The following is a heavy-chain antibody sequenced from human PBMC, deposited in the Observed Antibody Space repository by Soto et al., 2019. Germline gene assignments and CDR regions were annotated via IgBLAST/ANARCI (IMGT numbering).Heavy chain of an antibody. J-gene: IGHJ4*02. Sequence: EVQLVESGGGLIHPGGSLRLSCAASGFTVSSKYMSWVRQAPGKGLEWVSVIYSGGSTYYADSVKGRFTISRDNSKNTLYLQMNSLIAEDTAVYYCATIAARPDWGQGTLVTVSS. CDR1: GFTVSSKY. V-gene: IGHV3-53*01. CDR2: IYSGGST. D-gene: IGHD6-6*01. CDR3: ATIAARPD.